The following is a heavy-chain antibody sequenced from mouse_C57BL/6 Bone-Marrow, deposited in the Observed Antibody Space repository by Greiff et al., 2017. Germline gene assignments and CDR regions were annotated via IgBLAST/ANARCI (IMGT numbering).Heavy chain of an antibody. D-gene: IGHD1-1*01. CDR2: IYPRDGST. CDR3: ARWLGFLTVVAWDFDV. V-gene: IGHV1-78*01. Sequence: QVQLQQSDAELVKPGASVKISCKVSGYTFTDHTIHWMKQRPEQGLEWIGYIYPRDGSTKYNEKFKGKATLTADKSSSTAYMQLNSLPSEDSAVYFCARWLGFLTVVAWDFDVWGTGTTVTVSS. CDR1: GYTFTDHT. J-gene: IGHJ1*03.